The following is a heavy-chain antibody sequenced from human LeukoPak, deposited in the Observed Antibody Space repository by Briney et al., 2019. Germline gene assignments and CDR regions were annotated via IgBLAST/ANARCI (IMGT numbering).Heavy chain of an antibody. CDR1: GGSISSSSSYY. J-gene: IGHJ6*03. CDR2: IFYNGDT. CDR3: GRVQRGNYYYYYMDV. Sequence: PSETLSLTCTVSGGSISSSSSYYWGWIRQPPGKGLEWSGSIFYNGDTYYNPSLKSRVTISVDTSEMQFSLKLTSVTDADTAVYYCGRVQRGNYYYYYMDVWGKGTTVIVSS. V-gene: IGHV4-39*01.